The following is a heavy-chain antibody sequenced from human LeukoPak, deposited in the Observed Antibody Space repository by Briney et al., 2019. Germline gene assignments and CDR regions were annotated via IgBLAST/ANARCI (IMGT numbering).Heavy chain of an antibody. J-gene: IGHJ4*02. D-gene: IGHD3-22*01. Sequence: ASVKVSCKASGYTFTSYGISWVRQAPGQGLEWMGWISAYNGKTNYAQKLQGRVTMTTDTSTSTAYMELRSLRSDDTAVYYCARTLYYYDSSGYYPAAFDYWGQGTLVTVSS. CDR3: ARTLYYYDSSGYYPAAFDY. CDR1: GYTFTSYG. CDR2: ISAYNGKT. V-gene: IGHV1-18*01.